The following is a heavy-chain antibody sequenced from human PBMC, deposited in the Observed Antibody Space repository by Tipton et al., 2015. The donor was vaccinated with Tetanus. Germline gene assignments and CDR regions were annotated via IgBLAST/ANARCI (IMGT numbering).Heavy chain of an antibody. D-gene: IGHD4-17*01. J-gene: IGHJ5*02. CDR1: GFIFSSYD. CDR2: ISSSGSTI. V-gene: IGHV3-48*03. Sequence: SLRLSCAASGFIFSSYDMNWVRQAPGKGLEWVSYISSSGSTIYSADSVKGRFTVSRDNAKNSLYLQMNSLRVEDTAVYYCVRGLYGDFVRWFDPWGQGTLVTVSS. CDR3: VRGLYGDFVRWFDP.